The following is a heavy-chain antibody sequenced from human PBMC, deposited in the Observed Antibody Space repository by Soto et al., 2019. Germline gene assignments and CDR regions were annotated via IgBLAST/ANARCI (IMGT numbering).Heavy chain of an antibody. D-gene: IGHD2-2*01. CDR3: ARESLGAQGADQ. J-gene: IGHJ4*02. CDR1: GDTFNSYV. Sequence: QVQLVQSGAEVKRPGSSVKVSCESSGDTFNSYVISWVRQAPGQGLEWMGEIIPIIVVTHYAQKFQGRVTISALSSTGTAYMELTNLGVDDTALYYCARESLGAQGADQGGQGTVVTVSS. CDR2: IIPIIVVT. V-gene: IGHV1-69*17.